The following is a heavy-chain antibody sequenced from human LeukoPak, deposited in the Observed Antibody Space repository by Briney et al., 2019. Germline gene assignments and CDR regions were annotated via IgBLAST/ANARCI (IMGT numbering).Heavy chain of an antibody. CDR2: IHYSGST. V-gene: IGHV4-39*07. D-gene: IGHD5-18*01. Sequence: SETLSLTCTVSGGSLSSSSYYWGWIRQPPGKDLEWMGRIHYSGSTYYNPSLKSRVTISVDTSKNQFSLKLNSVTAADTAVYYCARGDSYGTVWYWGQGTLVTISS. CDR1: GGSLSSSSYY. J-gene: IGHJ4*02. CDR3: ARGDSYGTVWY.